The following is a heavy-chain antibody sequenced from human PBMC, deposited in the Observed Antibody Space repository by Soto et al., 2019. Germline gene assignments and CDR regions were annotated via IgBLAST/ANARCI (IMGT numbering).Heavy chain of an antibody. Sequence: ASVKVSCKASGYTFTSYYMHWVRQAPGQGLEWMGIINPSGGSTSYAQKFQGRVTMTRDTSTSTVYMELSSLRSEDTAVYYCASDTTTYYDGCSGYCDLIFGGWGQGTTVTVCS. CDR1: GYTFTSYY. J-gene: IGHJ6*02. CDR3: ASDTTTYYDGCSGYCDLIFGG. V-gene: IGHV1-46*03. D-gene: IGHD3-22*01. CDR2: INPSGGST.